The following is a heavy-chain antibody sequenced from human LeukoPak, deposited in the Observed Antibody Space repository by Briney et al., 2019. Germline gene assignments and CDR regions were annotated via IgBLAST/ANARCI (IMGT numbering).Heavy chain of an antibody. Sequence: GGPLGLPPEGSGFSWTAYNTNGAPHAPGKALESVSYISSSSATIFYADSVKGRFTISRDNAKTSLYLQMNSLSPEDTAVYFCARDRHVPGLYYYYMDVWGKGTTVTVSS. D-gene: IGHD6-6*01. CDR2: ISSSSATI. CDR1: GFSWTAYN. V-gene: IGHV3-48*01. CDR3: ARDRHVPGLYYYYMDV. J-gene: IGHJ6*03.